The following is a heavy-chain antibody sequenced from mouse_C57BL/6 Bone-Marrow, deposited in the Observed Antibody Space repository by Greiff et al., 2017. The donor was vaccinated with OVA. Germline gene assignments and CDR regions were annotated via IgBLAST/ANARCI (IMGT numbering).Heavy chain of an antibody. CDR2: IYPSDSET. J-gene: IGHJ1*03. CDR1: GYTFTSYW. D-gene: IGHD1-1*01. CDR3: ARFYYGSSYGYFDV. V-gene: IGHV1-61*01. Sequence: VKLQESGAELVRPGSSVKLSCKASGYTFTSYWMDWVKQRPGQGLEWIGNIYPSDSETHYNQKFKDKATLTVDKSSSTAYMQLSSLTSEDSAVYYCARFYYGSSYGYFDVWGTGTTVTVSS.